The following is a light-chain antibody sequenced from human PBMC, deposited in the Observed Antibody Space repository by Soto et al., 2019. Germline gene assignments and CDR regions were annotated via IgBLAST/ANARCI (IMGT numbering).Light chain of an antibody. Sequence: EIALTQSPHTLSLSPGERASLSCRTSQTISSSYFAWYQLKPGQSPRLLVYAASFRAPGIPDRFSGSGSGADFTLTISRLEPADFAVYYCQQYGTSLYTFGQGTKLEIK. V-gene: IGKV3-20*01. CDR3: QQYGTSLYT. CDR2: AAS. CDR1: QTISSSY. J-gene: IGKJ2*01.